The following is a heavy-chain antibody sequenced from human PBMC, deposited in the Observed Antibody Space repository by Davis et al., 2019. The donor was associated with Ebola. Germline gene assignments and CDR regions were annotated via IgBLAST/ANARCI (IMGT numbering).Heavy chain of an antibody. Sequence: PGGSLRLSCAASGFTFSSSAMAWVRQAPGKGLEWVSSISESGGSSYYADSVKGRFTISRDYSMGTLYLQMNSLRAEDTAVYYCARQMHEFKGTFDSWGQGTPVTVSS. CDR1: GFTFSSSA. CDR3: ARQMHEFKGTFDS. D-gene: IGHD3-10*01. J-gene: IGHJ4*02. CDR2: ISESGGSS. V-gene: IGHV3-23*01.